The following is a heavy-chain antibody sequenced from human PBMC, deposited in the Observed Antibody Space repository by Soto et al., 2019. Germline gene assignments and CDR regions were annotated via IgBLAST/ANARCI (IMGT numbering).Heavy chain of an antibody. CDR2: INHSGST. D-gene: IGHD3-10*01. J-gene: IGHJ4*02. V-gene: IGHV4-34*01. CDR3: ARGPSITMVRGVPFDY. Sequence: TSETLSLTCAVYGGSFSGYYWSWIRQPPGKGLEWIGEINHSGSTNYNPSLKSRVTISVDTSKNQFSLKLSSVTAADTAVYYCARGPSITMVRGVPFDYWGQGTLVTVSS. CDR1: GGSFSGYY.